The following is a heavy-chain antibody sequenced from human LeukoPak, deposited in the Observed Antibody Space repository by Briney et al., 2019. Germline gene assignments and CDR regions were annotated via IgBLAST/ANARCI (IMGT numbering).Heavy chain of an antibody. D-gene: IGHD5-18*01. V-gene: IGHV5-51*01. CDR2: IYPDDSNT. Sequence: GESLKISCKGFGYRFTTYWIGWVRQMPGKGLEWMGIIYPDDSNTRYSPSFQGQVTISADKSISTAYLQWSSLKASDTAIYYCARHDQDVDTAMVSLDYWGQGTLVTVSS. CDR1: GYRFTTYW. CDR3: ARHDQDVDTAMVSLDY. J-gene: IGHJ4*02.